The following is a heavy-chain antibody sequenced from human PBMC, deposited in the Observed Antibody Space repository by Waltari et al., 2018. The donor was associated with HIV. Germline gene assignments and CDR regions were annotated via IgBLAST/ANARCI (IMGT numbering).Heavy chain of an antibody. V-gene: IGHV3-9*01. CDR2: ISWNSGSI. CDR3: AKDIRMAVAGNNAFDI. D-gene: IGHD6-19*01. CDR1: GFTFDDYA. Sequence: EVQLVESGGGLVQPGRSLRLSCAASGFTFDDYAMHWVRQAPGKGLEWVSGISWNSGSIGYADSVKGRFTISRDNAKNSLYLQMNSLRAEDTALYYCAKDIRMAVAGNNAFDIWGQGTMVTVSS. J-gene: IGHJ3*02.